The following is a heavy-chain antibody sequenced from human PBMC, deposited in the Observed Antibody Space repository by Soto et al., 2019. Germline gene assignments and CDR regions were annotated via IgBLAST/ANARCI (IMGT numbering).Heavy chain of an antibody. Sequence: GGSLRLSCAATGFTFSDYYMSWIRQAPGKGLEWVSYISSSGSTIYYADSVKGRFTISRDNARNSLYLQMNSLRAEDTAVYYCARGGGDYYDSSGYYYVFDYWGQGTLVTVSS. CDR2: ISSSGSTI. J-gene: IGHJ4*02. CDR3: ARGGGDYYDSSGYYYVFDY. CDR1: GFTFSDYY. D-gene: IGHD3-22*01. V-gene: IGHV3-11*01.